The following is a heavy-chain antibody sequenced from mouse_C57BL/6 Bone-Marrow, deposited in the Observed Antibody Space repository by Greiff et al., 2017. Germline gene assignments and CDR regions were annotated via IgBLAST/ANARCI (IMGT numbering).Heavy chain of an antibody. CDR3: TRSVELLWYFDY. J-gene: IGHJ2*01. CDR2: ISSGGDYI. V-gene: IGHV5-9-1*02. Sequence: EVKLMESGGGLVKPGGSLKLSCAASGFTFSSYAMSWVRQTPEKRLEWVAYISSGGDYIYYADTVKGRFTISRDNARNTLYLQMSSLKSEDTAMYYCTRSVELLWYFDYCCQGTTLTVSS. CDR1: GFTFSSYA. D-gene: IGHD1-1*02.